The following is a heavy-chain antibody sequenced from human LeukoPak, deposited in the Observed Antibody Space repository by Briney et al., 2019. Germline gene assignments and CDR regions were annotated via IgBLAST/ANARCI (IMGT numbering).Heavy chain of an antibody. CDR3: AKGLERESRLDS. D-gene: IGHD1-1*01. CDR1: GFTFSSYG. V-gene: IGHV3-30*02. CDR2: IRYDGSNK. J-gene: IGHJ4*02. Sequence: GGSLRLSCAASGFTFSSYGMHWVRQAPGKGLEWVAFIRYDGSNKYYADSVKGRFTISRDNSKNTLYLQMNSLRAEDTALYYCAKGLERESRLDSWGQGTLVTVSS.